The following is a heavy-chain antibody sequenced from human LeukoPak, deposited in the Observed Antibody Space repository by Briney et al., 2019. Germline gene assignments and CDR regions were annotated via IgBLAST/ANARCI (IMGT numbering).Heavy chain of an antibody. J-gene: IGHJ4*02. D-gene: IGHD6-19*01. CDR3: ARVSSGWSMYYFDY. CDR2: INHSGST. CDR1: GGSFSGYY. Sequence: SETLSLTCAVYGGSFSGYYWSWIRQPPGKGLEWIGEINHSGSTNYNPSLKSRVTISVDTSKNQFSLKLSSVTAADTAVYYCARVSSGWSMYYFDYWGQGTLVTVSS. V-gene: IGHV4-34*01.